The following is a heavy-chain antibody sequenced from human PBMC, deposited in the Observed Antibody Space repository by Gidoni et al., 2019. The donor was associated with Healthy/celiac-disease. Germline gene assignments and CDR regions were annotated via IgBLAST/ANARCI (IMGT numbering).Heavy chain of an antibody. V-gene: IGHV4-34*01. J-gene: IGHJ4*02. CDR2: INHSGST. D-gene: IGHD3-9*01. CDR3: ARLDYDILTGYYSADY. Sequence: VQLQQWGAGLLKPSETLSLTCAVYGGSFSGYYWSWIRQPPGKGLEWIGEINHSGSTNYHPSLKSRVTISVDTSKNQFSLKLSSVTAADTAVYYCARLDYDILTGYYSADYWGQGTLVTVSS. CDR1: GGSFSGYY.